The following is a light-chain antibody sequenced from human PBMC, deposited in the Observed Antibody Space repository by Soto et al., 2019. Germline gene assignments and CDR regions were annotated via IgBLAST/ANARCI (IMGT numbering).Light chain of an antibody. CDR1: SSDVGAYDY. Sequence: QSALTQPRSVSGSPGQSVTISCTGTSSDVGAYDYVSWYQQHPGKAPYLMVYDVTKRPSGVPDRFSGSKSGNTASLTISGLQAEDEADYYCCSYAGNYIYVFATGTKLTVL. CDR2: DVT. J-gene: IGLJ1*01. CDR3: CSYAGNYIYV. V-gene: IGLV2-11*01.